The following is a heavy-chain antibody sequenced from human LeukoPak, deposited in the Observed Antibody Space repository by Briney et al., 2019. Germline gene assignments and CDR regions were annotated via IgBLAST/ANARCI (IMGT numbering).Heavy chain of an antibody. V-gene: IGHV3-23*01. CDR1: GFTFSTYW. CDR3: ARACSGGGCYLAAFDI. D-gene: IGHD2-15*01. J-gene: IGHJ3*02. CDR2: VSATGGSS. Sequence: GGSLRLSCAASGFTFSTYWMSWVRQAPGKGLEWASAVSATGGSSYYADSMKGRFTISRDNSKSTLFLQMDSLRAEDTAVYYCARACSGGGCYLAAFDIWGQGTMVTVSS.